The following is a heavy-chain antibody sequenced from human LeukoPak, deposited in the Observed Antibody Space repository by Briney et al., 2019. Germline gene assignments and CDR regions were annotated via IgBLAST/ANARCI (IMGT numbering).Heavy chain of an antibody. J-gene: IGHJ6*03. D-gene: IGHD5-12*01. CDR1: GYTFTGYY. Sequence: ASVKVSCKASGYTFTGYYMHWVRQAPGQGLEWMGWINPNSGGTNYAQKFQGRVTMTRDTSISTAYMELSRLRSDDTAVYYCARDCKEGGYDDYYYYMDVWGKGTTVTVSS. V-gene: IGHV1-2*02. CDR3: ARDCKEGGYDDYYYYMDV. CDR2: INPNSGGT.